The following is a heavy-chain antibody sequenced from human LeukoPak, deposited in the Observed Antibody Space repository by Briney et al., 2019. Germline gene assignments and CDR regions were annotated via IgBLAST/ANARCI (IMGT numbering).Heavy chain of an antibody. CDR1: GYTFTGYY. Sequence: ASVKVSCKASGYTFTGYYMHWVRQAPGQGLEWMGRLNPNSGGTNYAQKFQDRVTMTRDTSISTVCMELSRLTSDDTAVYHCARSGLASDTSFDYWGQGTLVTVSS. CDR2: LNPNSGGT. CDR3: ARSGLASDTSFDY. J-gene: IGHJ4*02. V-gene: IGHV1-2*02.